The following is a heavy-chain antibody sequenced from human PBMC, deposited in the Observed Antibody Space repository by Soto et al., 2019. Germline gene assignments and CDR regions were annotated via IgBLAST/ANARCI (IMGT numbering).Heavy chain of an antibody. CDR2: IYWNEDK. CDR3: AHRYTMIAQFDY. CDR1: GFSLSTSGVG. Sequence: SGPTLVNPTQTLTLTCTFSGFSLSTSGVGVGWIRQPPGKALEWLAVIYWNEDKHFSPSLKSRLTIVKDTSKNQVVLTLTNVDPVDTATYYCAHRYTMIAQFDYWGQGTLVTVSS. J-gene: IGHJ4*02. D-gene: IGHD3-22*01. V-gene: IGHV2-5*01.